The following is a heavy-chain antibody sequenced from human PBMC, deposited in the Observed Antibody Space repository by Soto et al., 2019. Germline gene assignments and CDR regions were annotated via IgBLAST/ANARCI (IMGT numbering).Heavy chain of an antibody. D-gene: IGHD1-1*01. Sequence: SQTLSLTCVISGDSVSSNNVAWNWIRQSPSRGLEWLGRTYYRSKWYNNYAVSVKSRTTINADTSKNQFSLQLASVTPKDTAVYYCARGTNSAIDIWGQGTMVTVSS. J-gene: IGHJ3*02. CDR1: GDSVSSNNVA. V-gene: IGHV6-1*01. CDR3: ARGTNSAIDI. CDR2: TYYRSKWYN.